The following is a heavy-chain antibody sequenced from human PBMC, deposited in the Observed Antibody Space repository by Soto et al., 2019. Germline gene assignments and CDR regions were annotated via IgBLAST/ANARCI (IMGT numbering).Heavy chain of an antibody. V-gene: IGHV1-2*02. CDR3: AGDLAKGGGSAGFDY. Sequence: ASVKVSCKASGYTFTVYYMHWVRQAPGQGLEWMGWINPKSGGTMYPQKFQGRVTMTWDTSISTAYMALTRLRSDDTAVYYCAGDLAKGGGSAGFDYWGQGTLVTVSS. J-gene: IGHJ4*02. CDR1: GYTFTVYY. CDR2: INPKSGGT. D-gene: IGHD1-26*01.